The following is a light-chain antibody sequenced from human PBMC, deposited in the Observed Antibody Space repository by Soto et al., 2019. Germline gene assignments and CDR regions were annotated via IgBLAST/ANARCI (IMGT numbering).Light chain of an antibody. J-gene: IGKJ1*01. Sequence: EIVLTQSPGTLSLSPGESATLYCRASQSVSKNLAWYQHKPGQGPRLVIYDASDRATGIPARFSGTGSGTDFTLTIVSLEPGDFAVYYCQQRSDWPRTFGQGTRLEIK. CDR3: QQRSDWPRT. CDR2: DAS. V-gene: IGKV3-11*01. CDR1: QSVSKN.